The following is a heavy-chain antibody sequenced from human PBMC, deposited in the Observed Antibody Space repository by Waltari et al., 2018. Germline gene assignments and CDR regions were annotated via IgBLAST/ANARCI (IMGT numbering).Heavy chain of an antibody. Sequence: EVILVESGGGLVHPGGSLRLSCAASGFSVRTTHMSWVRQAPGRGLGWVSIMDPAGSSYNADSVEGRFTMSRDISKNMVHLQMNRLRLEDSATYYCATARDEQTAMVYFDKWGQGTLVSVSS. J-gene: IGHJ4*02. CDR3: ATARDEQTAMVYFDK. D-gene: IGHD5-18*01. CDR1: GFSVRTTH. V-gene: IGHV3-66*02. CDR2: MDPAGSS.